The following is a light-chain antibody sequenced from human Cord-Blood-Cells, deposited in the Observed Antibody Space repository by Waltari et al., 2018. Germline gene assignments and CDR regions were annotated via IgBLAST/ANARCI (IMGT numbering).Light chain of an antibody. CDR2: WAS. Sequence: DIVMTQSPDALAVSLGERATINCKSSQSVLYSSNNKNYLAWYQQKPGQPPKLLIYWASTRASGVPDRFSGSGSGTDFPLTISSLQAEDVAVYYCQQYYSTPPTFGQGTKVEIK. J-gene: IGKJ1*01. V-gene: IGKV4-1*01. CDR1: QSVLYSSNNKNY. CDR3: QQYYSTPPT.